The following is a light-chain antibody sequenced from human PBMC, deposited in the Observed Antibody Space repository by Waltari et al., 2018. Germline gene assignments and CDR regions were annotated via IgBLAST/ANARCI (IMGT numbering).Light chain of an antibody. J-gene: IGKJ1*01. CDR2: GAS. V-gene: IGKV3-15*01. Sequence: EIVMTQSPATLSVSPGERATLSCRASQSVSSNLAWYQQKPGQAPRLLIYGASTRATGIPARLSGSGSGTEFTLTISSMQSEDFAVYYCQQYNNWRTFGQGTKVEIK. CDR3: QQYNNWRT. CDR1: QSVSSN.